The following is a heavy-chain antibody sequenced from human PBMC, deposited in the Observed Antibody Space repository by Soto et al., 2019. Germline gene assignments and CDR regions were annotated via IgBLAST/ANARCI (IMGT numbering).Heavy chain of an antibody. Sequence: ASVQVSCKSSGCAFTTYDINCVLQDPGQGLDWMGWMNPNRTNTGYAEKYQGRVTMTRNTTISTAYRELSSLRYDDTAVYYCVRGGFLSHDHVKSAPATLGFDPWGQGTLVTVSS. CDR2: MNPNRTNT. CDR1: GCAFTTYD. D-gene: IGHD2-2*01. CDR3: VRGGFLSHDHVKSAPATLGFDP. V-gene: IGHV1-8*01. J-gene: IGHJ5*02.